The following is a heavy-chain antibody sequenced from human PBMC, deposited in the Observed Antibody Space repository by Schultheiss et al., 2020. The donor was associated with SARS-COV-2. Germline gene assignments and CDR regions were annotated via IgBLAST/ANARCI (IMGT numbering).Heavy chain of an antibody. V-gene: IGHV3-7*03. CDR2: IKQDGSEK. CDR3: ARASPYFDY. Sequence: GESLKISCAASGFTFRNFGMHWVRQAPGKGLEWVANIKQDGSEKYYVDSVKGRFTISRDNAKNSLYLQMNSLRAEDTAVYYCARASPYFDYWGQGALVTVSS. J-gene: IGHJ4*02. CDR1: GFTFRNFG.